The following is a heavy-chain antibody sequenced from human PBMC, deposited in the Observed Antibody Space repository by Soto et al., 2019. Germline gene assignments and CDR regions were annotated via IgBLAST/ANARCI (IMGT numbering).Heavy chain of an antibody. CDR3: ARLEGLATISYYFDF. CDR1: DDSINSDKYY. J-gene: IGHJ4*02. D-gene: IGHD3-9*01. Sequence: QLQLQESGPGLVKPSETLSLTCSVSDDSINSDKYYWRWIRQPPGKVLEWIGSIYYRGNAYYNPSLQTRVTISLDKSKSQFSLKLNSVTAADSVVYFCARLEGLATISYYFDFWGPGALVTVSS. V-gene: IGHV4-39*01. CDR2: IYYRGNA.